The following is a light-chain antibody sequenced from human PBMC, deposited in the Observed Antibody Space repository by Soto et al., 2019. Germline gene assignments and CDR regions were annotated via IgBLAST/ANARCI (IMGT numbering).Light chain of an antibody. Sequence: EIVLTQSPATLSLSPGERATLSSRASPSVSSYLAWYQQKPGQAPRLLIYDASNRATGIPARFSGSGSGTDFTLTISSLEPEDFAVYYCQQRSNWLYTFGQGTKLEIK. CDR3: QQRSNWLYT. J-gene: IGKJ2*01. V-gene: IGKV3-11*01. CDR2: DAS. CDR1: PSVSSY.